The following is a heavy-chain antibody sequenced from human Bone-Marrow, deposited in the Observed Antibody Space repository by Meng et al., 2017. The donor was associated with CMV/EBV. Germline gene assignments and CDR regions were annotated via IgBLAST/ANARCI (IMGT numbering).Heavy chain of an antibody. CDR3: ARGRGYCSSTSCYYYYGMDV. V-gene: IGHV4-39*07. D-gene: IGHD2-2*01. Sequence: SETLSLTCTVSGGSISSSGYYWSWIRQPPGKGLEWIGEINHSGSTNYNPSLKSRVTISVDTSKNQFSLKLSSVTAADTAVYYCARGRGYCSSTSCYYYYGMDVWGQGTTVTVSS. J-gene: IGHJ6*02. CDR1: GGSISSSGYY. CDR2: INHSGST.